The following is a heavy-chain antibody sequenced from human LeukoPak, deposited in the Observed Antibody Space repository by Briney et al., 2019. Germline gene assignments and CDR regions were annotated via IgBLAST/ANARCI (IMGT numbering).Heavy chain of an antibody. CDR3: AREGFFMVRGVIIRKGYFDY. CDR2: ITSYRRDT. CDR1: GFTFSNYA. Sequence: GGSLRLSCEASGFTFSNYAMNWVRQTPGKGLEWVSSITSYRRDTYYADSVKGRFTISRDNAKNSLYLQINSLRAEDTAVYYCAREGFFMVRGVIIRKGYFDYWGQGTLVTVSS. V-gene: IGHV3-21*01. J-gene: IGHJ4*02. D-gene: IGHD3-10*01.